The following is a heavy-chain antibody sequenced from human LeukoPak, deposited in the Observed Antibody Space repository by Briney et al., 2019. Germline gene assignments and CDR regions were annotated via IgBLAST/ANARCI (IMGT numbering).Heavy chain of an antibody. CDR2: IYTSGST. CDR1: GFTVSSNY. V-gene: IGHV4-4*07. D-gene: IGHD4-11*01. J-gene: IGHJ6*02. CDR3: ARIRADYHYYYYGMDV. Sequence: GSLRLSCAASGFTVSSNYMSWIRQPAGKGLEWIGRIYTSGSTNYNPSLKSRVTMSVDTSKNQFSLKLSSVTAADTAVYYCARIRADYHYYYYGMDVWGQGTTVTVSS.